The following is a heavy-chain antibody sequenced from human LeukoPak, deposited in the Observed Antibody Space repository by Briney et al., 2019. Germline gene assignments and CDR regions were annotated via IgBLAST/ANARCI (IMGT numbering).Heavy chain of an antibody. CDR1: GGTFSSYA. CDR3: ADGRDGYPHYYGMDV. D-gene: IGHD5-24*01. J-gene: IGHJ6*02. CDR2: IIPILGIA. Sequence: SVKVSCKASGGTFSSYAISWVRQAPGQGLEWMGRIIPILGIANYAQKFQGRDTITADKSTSTAYMELSSLRSEDTAVYYCADGRDGYPHYYGMDVWGQGTTVTVSS. V-gene: IGHV1-69*04.